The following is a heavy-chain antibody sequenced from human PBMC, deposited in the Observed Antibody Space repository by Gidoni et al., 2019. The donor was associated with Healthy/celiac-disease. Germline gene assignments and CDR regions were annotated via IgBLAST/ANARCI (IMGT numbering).Heavy chain of an antibody. CDR1: GFTFSSYA. D-gene: IGHD3-9*01. CDR2: ISGSGGST. CDR3: AKSQELRYFDWTQFS. V-gene: IGHV3-23*01. J-gene: IGHJ4*02. Sequence: EVQLLVSGGGLVQPGGSLRLSCAASGFTFSSYAMRWVRQATGKGLEWVSAISGSGGSTYYADSVKGRFTISRDNSKNTLYLQMNSLRAEDTAVYYCAKSQELRYFDWTQFSWGQGTLVTVSS.